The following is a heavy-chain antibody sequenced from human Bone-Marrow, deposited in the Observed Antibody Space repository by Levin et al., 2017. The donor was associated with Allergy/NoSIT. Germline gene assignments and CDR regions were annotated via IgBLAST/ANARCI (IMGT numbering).Heavy chain of an antibody. CDR1: GFTVSSND. CDR3: ARGAFGIAAD. V-gene: IGHV3-53*01. D-gene: IGHD6-13*01. CDR2: IYGGGNT. J-gene: IGHJ4*02. Sequence: GGSLRLSCAASGFTVSSNDMSWVRQAPGKGLEWVSIIYGGGNTYYADSVKGRFTISRDNSKNTMYLQMNSLRAEDTAVYYCARGAFGIAADWGQGTLVTVSS.